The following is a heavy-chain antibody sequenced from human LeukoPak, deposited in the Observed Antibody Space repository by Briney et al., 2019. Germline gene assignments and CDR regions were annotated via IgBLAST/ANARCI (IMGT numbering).Heavy chain of an antibody. CDR2: ISGSGGST. V-gene: IGHV3-23*01. CDR1: GFTFSSYW. Sequence: PGGSLRLSCAASGFTFSSYWMSWVRQAPGKGLEWVSAISGSGGSTYYADSVKGRFTISRDNSKTTLFLQMNSLRAEDTAVYYCGKHTIFGVACFDYWGQGTLVTVSS. CDR3: GKHTIFGVACFDY. J-gene: IGHJ4*02. D-gene: IGHD3-3*01.